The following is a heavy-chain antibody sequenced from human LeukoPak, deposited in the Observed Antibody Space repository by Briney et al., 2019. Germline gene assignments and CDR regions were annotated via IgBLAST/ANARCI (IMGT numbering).Heavy chain of an antibody. V-gene: IGHV3-23*01. Sequence: GGSLRLSCAASGLTFRTYTMSWVRQSPGKGLEWVSTISASGSSTFYADSVKGRFTISRDNSKNTLYLQMNSLRAEDTAVYYCAKEFPSYYDFWSGYPFDYWGQGTLVTVSS. CDR1: GLTFRTYT. D-gene: IGHD3-3*01. CDR2: ISASGSST. J-gene: IGHJ4*02. CDR3: AKEFPSYYDFWSGYPFDY.